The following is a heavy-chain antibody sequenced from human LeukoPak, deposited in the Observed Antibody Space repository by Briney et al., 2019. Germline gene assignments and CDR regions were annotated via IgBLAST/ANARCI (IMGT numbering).Heavy chain of an antibody. CDR3: AKDRMLTKYSSIAATLDY. J-gene: IGHJ4*02. V-gene: IGHV3-23*01. CDR1: GFTFTTYA. Sequence: PGGSLRLSCAASGFTFTTYAMSWVRQAPGKGLEWVSLISVTGADTYYADSVKGRFAISRDNSKNTLYLQMNSLRAEDTGIYYCAKDRMLTKYSSIAATLDYWGQGILVTVSS. CDR2: ISVTGADT. D-gene: IGHD6-13*01.